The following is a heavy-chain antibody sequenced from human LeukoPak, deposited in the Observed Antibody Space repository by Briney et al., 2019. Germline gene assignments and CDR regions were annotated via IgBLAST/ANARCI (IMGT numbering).Heavy chain of an antibody. J-gene: IGHJ4*02. D-gene: IGHD3-16*01. V-gene: IGHV4-4*07. CDR3: VRVEYNSSWGRLGFFDF. Sequence: SETLSLTCTVSGGFINNYYWSWIRQPAGKGLECIGRIYFSGSTNYNPSLKGRVTMSVDTPKNQFFLKLRSVTAADTAVYYCVRVEYNSSWGRLGFFDFWGQGTLVTVSS. CDR1: GGFINNYY. CDR2: IYFSGST.